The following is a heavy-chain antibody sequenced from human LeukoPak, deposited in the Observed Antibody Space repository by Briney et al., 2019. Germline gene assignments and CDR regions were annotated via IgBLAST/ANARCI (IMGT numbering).Heavy chain of an antibody. CDR3: ARGYYDSSDFEYFHH. V-gene: IGHV1-2*02. Sequence: ASVKVSCKASGYTFIDYYMHCVRHAPGQGLECRGWINPNSGGTNCAQKFQGRVTMTRDTSISTAYMELSRLTSDDTAMYYCARGYYDSSDFEYFHHWGQGTLVTVSS. D-gene: IGHD3-22*01. CDR1: GYTFIDYY. J-gene: IGHJ1*01. CDR2: INPNSGGT.